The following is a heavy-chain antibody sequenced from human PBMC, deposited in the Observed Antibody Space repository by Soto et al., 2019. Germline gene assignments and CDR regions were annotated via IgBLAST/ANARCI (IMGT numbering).Heavy chain of an antibody. J-gene: IGHJ4*02. CDR3: ARGYDTALAPIF. D-gene: IGHD5-18*01. Sequence: PSETLSLTCAVSGGSISSSNWWSWVRQPPGKGLEWIGEINHLTTTNYNPSLKSRVIISLDTPKNQFSLKLSSVTAADTAVYYCARGYDTALAPIFWGQGILVTVSS. CDR1: GGSISSSNW. V-gene: IGHV4-4*02. CDR2: INHLTTT.